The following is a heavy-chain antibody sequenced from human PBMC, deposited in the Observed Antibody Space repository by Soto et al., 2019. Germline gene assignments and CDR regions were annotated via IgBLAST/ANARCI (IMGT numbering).Heavy chain of an antibody. D-gene: IGHD6-25*01. CDR1: GASITTFF. CDR3: ARGLEGGHYYFDY. CDR2: IHYSGTT. Sequence: QVQLQESGPGLVKPSETLSLTCTVSGASITTFFWTWIRQPPGKGLEWIADIHYSGTTNYNPSLTSRLTTSIDASKNQFSLTVTSVTAADTAVYYCARGLEGGHYYFDYWGQGTLVTVSS. J-gene: IGHJ4*02. V-gene: IGHV4-59*01.